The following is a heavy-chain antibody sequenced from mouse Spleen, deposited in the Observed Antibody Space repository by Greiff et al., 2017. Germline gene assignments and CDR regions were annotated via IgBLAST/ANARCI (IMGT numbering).Heavy chain of an antibody. CDR3: ARRNYGSSPFAY. CDR1: GYTFTSYW. Sequence: QVQLQQPGAELVKPGASVKLSCKASGYTFTSYWMQWVKQRPGQGLEWIGEIDPSDSYTNYNQKFKGKATLTVDTSSSTAYMQLSSLTSEDSAVDFCARRNYGSSPFAYWGQGTLVTVSA. D-gene: IGHD1-1*01. CDR2: IDPSDSYT. V-gene: IGHV1-50*01. J-gene: IGHJ3*01.